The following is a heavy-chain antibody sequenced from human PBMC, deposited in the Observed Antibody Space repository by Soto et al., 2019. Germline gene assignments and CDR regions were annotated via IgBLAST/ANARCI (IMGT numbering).Heavy chain of an antibody. Sequence: GGSLRLSCAASGFTFSSYWMHWVRQAPGKGLVWVSRINSDGSSTSYADSVKGRFTISRDNAKNTLYLQMNSLRAEDTAVYYCARGASGPGGDDAFDIWGQGTMVTVSS. CDR1: GFTFSSYW. CDR3: ARGASGPGGDDAFDI. D-gene: IGHD3-16*01. J-gene: IGHJ3*02. CDR2: INSDGSST. V-gene: IGHV3-74*01.